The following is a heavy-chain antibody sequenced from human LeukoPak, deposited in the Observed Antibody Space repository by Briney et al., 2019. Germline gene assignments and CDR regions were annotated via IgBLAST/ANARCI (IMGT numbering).Heavy chain of an antibody. Sequence: GASVKVSCKASGGTFSSYAISWVRQAPGQGLEWMEGIIPNFGTANYAQKLQGRVTMTTDTSTSTAYMELRSLRSDDTAVYYCARTVSYDFWSGYYNYWGQGTLVTVSS. D-gene: IGHD3-3*01. CDR1: GGTFSSYA. CDR3: ARTVSYDFWSGYYNY. J-gene: IGHJ4*01. CDR2: IIPNFGTA. V-gene: IGHV1-69*05.